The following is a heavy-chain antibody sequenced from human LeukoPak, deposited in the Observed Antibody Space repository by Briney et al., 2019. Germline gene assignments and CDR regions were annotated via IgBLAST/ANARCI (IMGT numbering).Heavy chain of an antibody. D-gene: IGHD2-2*01. CDR2: IIPIFGTA. V-gene: IGHV1-69*13. Sequence: PKASVKVSCKASGGTFSSYAISWVRQAPGQGLEWMGGIIPIFGTANYAQKFQGRVTITADESTTTAYMELSSLSSEDTAVYYCARVPHIVVVPAAPGGDYYYYYGMDVWGQGTTVTVSS. CDR3: ARVPHIVVVPAAPGGDYYYYYGMDV. J-gene: IGHJ6*02. CDR1: GGTFSSYA.